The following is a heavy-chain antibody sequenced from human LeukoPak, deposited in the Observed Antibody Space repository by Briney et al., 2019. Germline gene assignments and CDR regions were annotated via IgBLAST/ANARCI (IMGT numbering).Heavy chain of an antibody. D-gene: IGHD2-15*01. CDR2: IHYDGSNN. CDR1: GFTFSSYA. Sequence: GGSLRLSCAASGFTFSSYAMHWVRQAPGKGLEWVAFIHYDGSNNYYADSVKGRFTISRDNSKNTLYLQMSTLRAEDTAVYYCAKDRFKYARSCFDYWGQGTLVTVSS. CDR3: AKDRFKYARSCFDY. J-gene: IGHJ4*02. V-gene: IGHV3-30*02.